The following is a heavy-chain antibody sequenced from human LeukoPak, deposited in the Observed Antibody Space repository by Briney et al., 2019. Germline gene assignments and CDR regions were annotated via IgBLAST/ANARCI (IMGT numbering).Heavy chain of an antibody. CDR2: VYYTGRT. CDR1: GGSISTASFY. J-gene: IGHJ5*02. V-gene: IGHV4-31*03. CDR3: ARRAVAAFGPWFDP. Sequence: SETLSLTCTVSGGSISTASFYWAWIRQRPGVGLEWIRFVYYTGRTYYNPSLNSRVTTSVDTSNNQFSLRLTSMTAADTAVYYCARRAVAAFGPWFDPWGQGALVTVSS. D-gene: IGHD6-19*01.